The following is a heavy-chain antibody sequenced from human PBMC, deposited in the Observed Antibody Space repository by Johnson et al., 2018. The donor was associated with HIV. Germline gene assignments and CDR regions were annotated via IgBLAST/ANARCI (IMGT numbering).Heavy chain of an antibody. CDR3: AKGVDYYDSRVAAFDI. J-gene: IGHJ3*02. CDR2: IWYDGSNK. CDR1: GFTFSSYG. V-gene: IGHV3-33*06. D-gene: IGHD3-22*01. Sequence: QVQLVESGGGVVQPGRSLRLSCAASGFTFSSYGMHWVRQAPGKGLEWVAVIWYDGSNKYYADSVKGRFTISRDNSKNTLYLQMNSLRADDTAVYYCAKGVDYYDSRVAAFDIWGQGTMVTVSS.